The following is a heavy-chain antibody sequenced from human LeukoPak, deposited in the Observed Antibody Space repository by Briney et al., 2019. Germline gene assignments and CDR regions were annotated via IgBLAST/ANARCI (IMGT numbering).Heavy chain of an antibody. CDR3: ARRAAEWELLDY. CDR2: IYPGDSDT. J-gene: IGHJ4*02. D-gene: IGHD1-26*01. V-gene: IGHV5-51*04. Sequence: ASASISCKDSRYRLTTYWIVWVHQMTGKDLDSTGVIYPGDSDTRHSPSFQGPVHLPADKPITTAYLQWNSLKASDTAMYYCARRAAEWELLDYWGQGTLVTVSS. CDR1: RYRLTTYW.